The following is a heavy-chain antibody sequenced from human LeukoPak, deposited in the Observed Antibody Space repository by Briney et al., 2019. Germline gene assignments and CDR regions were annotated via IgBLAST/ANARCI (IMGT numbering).Heavy chain of an antibody. Sequence: GGSLRLSCAASGFTFSSYGMHWVRQAPGKGLEWVAVISYDGSNKYYADSVKGRFTISRDNSKNTLYLQMNSLRAEDTAVYYCAKSIAVAGTYYYYYGMDVWGQGTTVTVSS. CDR1: GFTFSSYG. J-gene: IGHJ6*02. CDR3: AKSIAVAGTYYYYYGMDV. V-gene: IGHV3-30*18. CDR2: ISYDGSNK. D-gene: IGHD6-19*01.